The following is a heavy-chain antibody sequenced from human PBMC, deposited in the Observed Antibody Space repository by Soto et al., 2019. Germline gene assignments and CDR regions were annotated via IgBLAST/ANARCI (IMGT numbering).Heavy chain of an antibody. CDR1: GGSISSGGYS. Sequence: PSETLSLTCAVSGGSISSGGYSWSWIRQPPGQGLEWIGYIYHSGSTYYNPSLKSRVTISVDRSKNQFSLKLSSVTAADTAVYYGARNNGDYYFDYWGQGTLVTVSS. D-gene: IGHD4-17*01. V-gene: IGHV4-30-2*01. CDR3: ARNNGDYYFDY. CDR2: IYHSGST. J-gene: IGHJ4*02.